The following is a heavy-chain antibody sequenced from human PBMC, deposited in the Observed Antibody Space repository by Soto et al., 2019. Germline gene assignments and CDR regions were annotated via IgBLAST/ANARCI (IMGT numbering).Heavy chain of an antibody. CDR2: ISTSSSNI. J-gene: IGHJ3*02. V-gene: IGHV3-48*01. Sequence: EVQLVESGGGLVQPGESLRLSCAASGFTFSSYSLNWVRQAPGKGLEWVSYISTSSSNIYYADSVKGRFTISRDNANNSRYRQMNSLKAGAPAVYYCARDWYSNALAPEAFDIWGQGQWSSSLQ. CDR1: GFTFSSYS. CDR3: ARDWYSNALAPEAFDI. D-gene: IGHD5-18*01.